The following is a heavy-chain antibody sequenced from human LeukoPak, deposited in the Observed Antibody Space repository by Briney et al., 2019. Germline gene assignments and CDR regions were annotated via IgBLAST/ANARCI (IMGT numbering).Heavy chain of an antibody. Sequence: GRSLRLSCAASGFIFDDYAMHWVRQAPGKGLEWVSGISWNSGSIGYADSVKGRFTISRGNAKNSLYLQMNSLRAEDTALYYCAKDRDYSSSGASVDYWGQGTLVTVSS. V-gene: IGHV3-9*01. CDR3: AKDRDYSSSGASVDY. J-gene: IGHJ4*02. D-gene: IGHD6-6*01. CDR2: ISWNSGSI. CDR1: GFIFDDYA.